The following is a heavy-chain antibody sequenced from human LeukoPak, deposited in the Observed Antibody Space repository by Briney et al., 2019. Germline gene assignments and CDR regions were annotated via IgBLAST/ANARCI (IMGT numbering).Heavy chain of an antibody. J-gene: IGHJ3*02. D-gene: IGHD3-22*01. CDR2: IYNSGST. CDR1: GGSLSTYY. Sequence: PSETLSLTCTVSGGSLSTYYWSWIRQPPGKGLEWLGFIYNSGSTTYNPSLRSRVTISVDKSKNQFSLKLSSVTAADTAVYYCARDTISSYYYDSSGSRSFDIWGQGTMVTVSS. CDR3: ARDTISSYYYDSSGSRSFDI. V-gene: IGHV4-59*12.